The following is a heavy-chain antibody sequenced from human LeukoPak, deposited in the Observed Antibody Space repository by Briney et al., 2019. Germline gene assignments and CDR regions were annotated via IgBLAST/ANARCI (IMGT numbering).Heavy chain of an antibody. CDR3: AKVYSAGWYPGYFDY. J-gene: IGHJ4*02. CDR1: GFTFSSYW. Sequence: GGSLRLSCAASGFTFSSYWMSWVRQAPGKGLEWVANIKQDGSEKYYVDSVKGRFTISRDNSKNTLYLQMNSLRAEDTAVYYCAKVYSAGWYPGYFDYWGQGTLVTVSS. V-gene: IGHV3-7*03. CDR2: IKQDGSEK. D-gene: IGHD6-19*01.